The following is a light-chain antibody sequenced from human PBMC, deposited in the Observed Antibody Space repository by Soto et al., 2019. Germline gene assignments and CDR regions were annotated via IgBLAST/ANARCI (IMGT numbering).Light chain of an antibody. V-gene: IGKV3-20*01. CDR1: QSVSSSY. Sequence: EIVLTQSPGTLSLSPGERATLSGMASQSVSSSYLAWYQQKPGQAPRLLIYGASSRATGIPDRFSGSGSGTEFTLTISSLQSEDFAVYYCQQYNNWPRTFGQGTKVDI. CDR3: QQYNNWPRT. J-gene: IGKJ1*01. CDR2: GAS.